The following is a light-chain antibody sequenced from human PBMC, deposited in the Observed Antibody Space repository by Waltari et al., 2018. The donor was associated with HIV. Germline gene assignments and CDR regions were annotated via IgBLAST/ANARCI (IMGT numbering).Light chain of an antibody. CDR2: KDT. V-gene: IGLV3-9*01. CDR3: QVWDNNVV. Sequence: SFALTQPLSVSVALGQTARLTCGGRNIVYRDVHWYQQRPGQAPLLGIFKDTNRPSGIPERFSGSKSRDTTTLTINGAQAGDEADYYCQVWDNNVVFGGGTKLTVV. J-gene: IGLJ2*01. CDR1: NIVYRD.